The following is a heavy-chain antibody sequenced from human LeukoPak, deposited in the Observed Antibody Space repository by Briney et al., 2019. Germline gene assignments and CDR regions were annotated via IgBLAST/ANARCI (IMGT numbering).Heavy chain of an antibody. J-gene: IGHJ4*02. Sequence: SVKVSCKASGGTFSSYAISWVRQAPGQGLEWMGGIIPILGTANYAQKFQGRVTITADESTSTAYMELRSLRSDDTAVYYCARDDIVGAPVPDYWGQGTLVTVSS. V-gene: IGHV1-69*13. CDR2: IIPILGTA. CDR1: GGTFSSYA. D-gene: IGHD1-26*01. CDR3: ARDDIVGAPVPDY.